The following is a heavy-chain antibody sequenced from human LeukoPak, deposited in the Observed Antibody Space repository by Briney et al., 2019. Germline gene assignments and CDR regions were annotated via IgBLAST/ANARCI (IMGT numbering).Heavy chain of an antibody. D-gene: IGHD3-10*01. Sequence: RTSETLSLTCAVYGGSFTGYYWSWIRQPPGKGLEWIGEINHSGSTNYNPSLKSRVTISVDTSKNRFSLKLTSVTAADTAVYFSARAHRNYMIPGVLLHWGQGTLVTVSS. J-gene: IGHJ4*02. CDR2: INHSGST. CDR1: GGSFTGYY. V-gene: IGHV4-34*01. CDR3: ARAHRNYMIPGVLLH.